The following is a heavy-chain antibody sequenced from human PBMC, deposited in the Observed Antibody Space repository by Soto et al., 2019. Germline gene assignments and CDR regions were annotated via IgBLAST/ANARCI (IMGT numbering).Heavy chain of an antibody. CDR3: ARVVWPLGYSKGYSSGWYYFDY. D-gene: IGHD6-19*01. V-gene: IGHV3-48*02. CDR1: GFTFSSYS. J-gene: IGHJ4*02. Sequence: GGSLRLSCAASGFTFSSYSINWVRQAPGKGLEWVSYISSSSSTIYYANSVKGRLTISRDNAKNSLYLQMNSLRDADTAVYYCARVVWPLGYSKGYSSGWYYFDYWGQGTLVTVSS. CDR2: ISSSSSTI.